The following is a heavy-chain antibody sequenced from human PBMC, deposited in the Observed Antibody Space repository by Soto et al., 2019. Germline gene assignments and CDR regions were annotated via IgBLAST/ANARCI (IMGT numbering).Heavy chain of an antibody. V-gene: IGHV3-23*01. CDR1: GVMFRSDG. D-gene: IGHD2-8*01. CDR3: AKYRYCTNGVCPDYFDY. CDR2: ISGSGGST. J-gene: IGHJ4*02. Sequence: GGELRLPKAASGVMFRSDGMIGVRQAPGKGLEWVSAISGSGGSTYYADSVKGRFTISRDNSKNTLYLQMNSLRAEDTAVYYCAKYRYCTNGVCPDYFDYWGQGT.